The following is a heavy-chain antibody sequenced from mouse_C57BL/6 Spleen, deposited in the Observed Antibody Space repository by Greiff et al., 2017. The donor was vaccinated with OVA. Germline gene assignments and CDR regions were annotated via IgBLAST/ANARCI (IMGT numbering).Heavy chain of an antibody. CDR2: INPNNGGT. J-gene: IGHJ2*01. CDR1: GYTFTDYY. CDR3: ARYQLRLRYYFDY. D-gene: IGHD3-2*02. Sequence: EVQLQQSGPELVKPGASVKISCKASGYTFTDYYMNWVKQSPGKSLEWIGDINPNNGGTSYNQKFKGKATLTVDKSSSTAYMELRSLTSEDSAVYYCARYQLRLRYYFDYWGQGTTLTVSS. V-gene: IGHV1-26*01.